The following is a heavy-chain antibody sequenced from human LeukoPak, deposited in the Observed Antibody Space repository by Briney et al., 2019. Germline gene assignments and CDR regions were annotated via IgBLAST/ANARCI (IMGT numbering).Heavy chain of an antibody. Sequence: GGSLRLSCAASRFTFSSYWMSWVRQAPGKGLEWVANIKQDGSEKYYVDSVKGRFTISRDNAKNSLYLQMNSLRAEDTAVYYCARVGGFLYFDYWGQGTLVTVSS. CDR2: IKQDGSEK. CDR1: RFTFSSYW. CDR3: ARVGGFLYFDY. D-gene: IGHD3-10*01. V-gene: IGHV3-7*01. J-gene: IGHJ4*02.